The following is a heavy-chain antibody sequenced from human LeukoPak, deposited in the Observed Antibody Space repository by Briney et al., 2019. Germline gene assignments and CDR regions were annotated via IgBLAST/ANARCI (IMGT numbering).Heavy chain of an antibody. CDR3: ATPPECSSGSCLSY. J-gene: IGHJ4*02. D-gene: IGHD2-15*01. CDR2: INAGNGNT. V-gene: IGHV1-3*01. CDR1: GYTFTSYA. Sequence: ASVKVSCKASGYTFTSYAMHWVRQAPGQRLEWMGWINAGNGNTKYSQKFQGRVTMTRDTSISTAYMELSSLRFDDTAVYYCATPPECSSGSCLSYWGQGTLVTVSS.